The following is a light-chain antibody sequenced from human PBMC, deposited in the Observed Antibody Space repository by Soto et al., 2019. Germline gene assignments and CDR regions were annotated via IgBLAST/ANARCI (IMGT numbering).Light chain of an antibody. CDR1: SSDVGVYNY. J-gene: IGLJ3*02. CDR2: EVS. CDR3: SSYTSSNTGV. Sequence: QSALTQPASVSGSPGQSITISCTGTSSDVGVYNYVSWYQQHPGKAPKLMIYEVSNRPSGVSNRFSGSKSGNTASLTISGLQAEDEADYYCSSYTSSNTGVFGGGTKLNVL. V-gene: IGLV2-14*01.